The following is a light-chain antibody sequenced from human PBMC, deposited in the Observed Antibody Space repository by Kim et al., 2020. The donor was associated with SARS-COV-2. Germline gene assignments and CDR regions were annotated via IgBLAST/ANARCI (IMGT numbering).Light chain of an antibody. CDR3: QQYKKWPLT. Sequence: ISPGERVTHACRASQSVGTDLAWYQQKPDQAPRLLLYGASTRATGMSARFSGSGSGTEFTLTISSLQSEDFAVYYCQQYKKWPLTFGGGTKVDIK. V-gene: IGKV3-15*01. J-gene: IGKJ4*01. CDR2: GAS. CDR1: QSVGTD.